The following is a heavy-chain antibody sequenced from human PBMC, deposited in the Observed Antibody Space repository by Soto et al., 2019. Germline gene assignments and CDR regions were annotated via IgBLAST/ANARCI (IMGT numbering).Heavy chain of an antibody. Sequence: GESLKISCKGSGYSFRNNWITWVRQMPGEGLEWMGRIDLSDSYKSYSPSFQGHVSFSADTSINTAYLQWSSLRASDTAMYYCARHVGAHYDSSGYHYALDYWGQGTPVTVSS. V-gene: IGHV5-10-1*01. CDR3: ARHVGAHYDSSGYHYALDY. J-gene: IGHJ4*02. CDR1: GYSFRNNW. D-gene: IGHD3-22*01. CDR2: IDLSDSYK.